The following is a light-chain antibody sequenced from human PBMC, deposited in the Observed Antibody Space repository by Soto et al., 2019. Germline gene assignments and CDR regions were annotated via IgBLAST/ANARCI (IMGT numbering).Light chain of an antibody. Sequence: EIVLTQSPATLSLSPGERATLSCRASQSVSSYLAWYQQKPGQAPRLLIYDASNRATGIPARFSGTGSGTDFTLTISRLEPEDFAVYHCQHYNSWPRTWTFGQGTKVDIK. CDR3: QHYNSWPRTWT. CDR1: QSVSSY. V-gene: IGKV3-11*01. J-gene: IGKJ1*01. CDR2: DAS.